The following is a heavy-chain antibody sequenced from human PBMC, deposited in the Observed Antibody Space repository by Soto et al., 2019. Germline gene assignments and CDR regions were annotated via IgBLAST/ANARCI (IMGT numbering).Heavy chain of an antibody. CDR3: ARWSYLDY. V-gene: IGHV3-23*01. CDR2: ISGSDGKT. Sequence: PXESLRRSGVASGLIFGSYSLSWVRQAPGKGLEWVSTISGSDGKTFYADSVKGRFSISRDTSQSTLYLQMNSLRADDTAMYYCARWSYLDYWGQGTRVTVSS. D-gene: IGHD3-3*01. CDR1: GLIFGSYS. J-gene: IGHJ4*02.